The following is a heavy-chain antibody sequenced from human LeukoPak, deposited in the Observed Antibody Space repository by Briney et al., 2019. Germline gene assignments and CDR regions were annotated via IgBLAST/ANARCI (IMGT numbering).Heavy chain of an antibody. CDR3: ARDYYDSSALPMDV. J-gene: IGHJ6*02. D-gene: IGHD3-22*01. CDR2: IIPILGIA. CDR1: GGTFSSYA. V-gene: IGHV1-69*04. Sequence: SVKVSCKASGGTFSSYAISWVRQAPGQGLEWMGRIIPILGIANSAQKFQGRVTITADKSTSTAYMELSSLRSEDTAVYYCARDYYDSSALPMDVWGQGTTVTVSS.